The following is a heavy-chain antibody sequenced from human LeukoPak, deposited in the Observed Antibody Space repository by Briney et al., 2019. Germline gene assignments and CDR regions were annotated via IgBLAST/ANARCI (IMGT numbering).Heavy chain of an antibody. CDR3: ARVQRGVWGSFDY. CDR2: ISAYNGNT. D-gene: IGHD3-16*01. V-gene: IGHV1-18*01. CDR1: GYTFTSYG. J-gene: IGHJ4*02. Sequence: ASVKVSCKASGYTFTSYGISWVRQAPGQGLEWMGWISAYNGNTNYAQKLQGRVTMTTDTSTSTAHMELRSLRSDDTAVYYCARVQRGVWGSFDYWGQGTLVTVSS.